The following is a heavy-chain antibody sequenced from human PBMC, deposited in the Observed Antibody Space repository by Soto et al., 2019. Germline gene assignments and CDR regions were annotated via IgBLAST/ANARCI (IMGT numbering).Heavy chain of an antibody. Sequence: GGSLRLSCAASGFTFSSYSMNWVRQAPGKGLEWVSYISSSSSTIYYADSVKGRFTISRDNAKNSLYLQMNSLRAEDTAVYYCASRHYYDSSGYHDDAFDIWGQGTMVTVS. CDR1: GFTFSSYS. J-gene: IGHJ3*02. D-gene: IGHD3-22*01. V-gene: IGHV3-48*01. CDR2: ISSSSSTI. CDR3: ASRHYYDSSGYHDDAFDI.